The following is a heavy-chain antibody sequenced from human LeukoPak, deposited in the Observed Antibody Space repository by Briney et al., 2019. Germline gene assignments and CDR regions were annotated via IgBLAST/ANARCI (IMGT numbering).Heavy chain of an antibody. V-gene: IGHV4-34*01. CDR2: INHSGST. D-gene: IGHD3-22*01. CDR3: AKPPHYYDSSGTLLGGAFDI. J-gene: IGHJ3*02. Sequence: SETLSLTCAVYGGSFSGYFWTWIRQPPGKGLELIGEINHSGSTNYNPSLKSRVTISVDTSKNQFSLKLSSVTAADTAVYYCAKPPHYYDSSGTLLGGAFDIWGQGTMVTVSS. CDR1: GGSFSGYF.